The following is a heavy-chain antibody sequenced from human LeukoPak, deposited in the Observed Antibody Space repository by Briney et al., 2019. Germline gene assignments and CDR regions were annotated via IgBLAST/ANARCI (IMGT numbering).Heavy chain of an antibody. CDR3: ARYRGLWFGESSRYYYHYIDV. J-gene: IGHJ6*03. CDR1: GGSISTYY. V-gene: IGHV4-59*01. D-gene: IGHD3-10*01. Sequence: SETLSLTCTVSGGSISTYYWSWMRQPPGKRLEWIGHIYYDGITNYNPSLKSRVTISVDASKNQFSLKLSSVTAADTAVYYCARYRGLWFGESSRYYYHYIDVWGKGTTVTVSS. CDR2: IYYDGIT.